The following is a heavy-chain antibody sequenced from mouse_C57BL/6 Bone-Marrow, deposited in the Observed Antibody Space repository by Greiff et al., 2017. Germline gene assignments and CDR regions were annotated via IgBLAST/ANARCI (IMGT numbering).Heavy chain of an antibody. Sequence: QVQLKQPGAELARPGASVKMSCKASGYTFTSYTMHWVKQRPGQGLEWIGYINPSSGYTKYNQKFKDKATLTADKSSSTAYMQLSSLTSEDSAVYYCARWGYDYGGTGYYAMDYWGQGTSVTVSS. CDR2: INPSSGYT. D-gene: IGHD2-4*01. V-gene: IGHV1-4*01. J-gene: IGHJ4*01. CDR1: GYTFTSYT. CDR3: ARWGYDYGGTGYYAMDY.